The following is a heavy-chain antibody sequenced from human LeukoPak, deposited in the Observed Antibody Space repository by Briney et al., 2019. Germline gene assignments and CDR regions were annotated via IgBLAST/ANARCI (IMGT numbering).Heavy chain of an antibody. D-gene: IGHD6-13*01. Sequence: PGGSLRLSCAASGFTFGDYWMSWVRQAPGKGLEWVANIKEDGSEKYYVDSVKGRFTISRDNSKRTVYLQMNSLGAEDTAVYFCAKKRIAAAGKTDFDSWGQGTLVTVSS. J-gene: IGHJ4*01. CDR3: AKKRIAAAGKTDFDS. V-gene: IGHV3-7*05. CDR1: GFTFGDYW. CDR2: IKEDGSEK.